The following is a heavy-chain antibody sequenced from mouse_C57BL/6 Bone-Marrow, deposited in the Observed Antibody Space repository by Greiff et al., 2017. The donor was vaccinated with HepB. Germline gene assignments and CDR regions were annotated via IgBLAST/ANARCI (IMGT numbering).Heavy chain of an antibody. CDR1: GFTFSDYG. V-gene: IGHV5-17*01. D-gene: IGHD1-1*01. CDR3: ARPLYYYGSSYAMDY. J-gene: IGHJ4*01. Sequence: EVQLVESGGGLVKPGGSLKLSCAASGFTFSDYGIHWVRQAPEKGLEWVAYISSGSSTIYYADTVKGRFTISRDNAKNTLFLQMTSLRSEDTAMYYCARPLYYYGSSYAMDYWGQGTSVTVSS. CDR2: ISSGSSTI.